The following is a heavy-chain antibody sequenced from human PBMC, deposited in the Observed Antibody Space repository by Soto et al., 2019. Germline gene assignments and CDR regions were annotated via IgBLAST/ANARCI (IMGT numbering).Heavy chain of an antibody. CDR3: ARLSVPYCGGDCYHTTPNWFDP. Sequence: QMQLQESGSGLVKPSQTLSLTCAVSGGSISSGGYFWSWLRQPPGKGLEWSGYIYHSGSTYYNPSIKSRVSISVDRSKNQFSLKLSSETAADTAVYYCARLSVPYCGGDCYHTTPNWFDPWGQGTLVTVSS. J-gene: IGHJ5*02. V-gene: IGHV4-30-2*01. CDR2: IYHSGST. CDR1: GGSISSGGYF. D-gene: IGHD2-21*02.